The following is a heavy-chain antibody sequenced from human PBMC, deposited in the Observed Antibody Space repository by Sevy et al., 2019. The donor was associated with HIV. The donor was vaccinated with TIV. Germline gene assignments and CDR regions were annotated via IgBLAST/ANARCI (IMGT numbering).Heavy chain of an antibody. J-gene: IGHJ3*02. CDR3: ATCSSGNCFTAERSFDI. CDR2: ISSSGTYT. CDR1: AFNFSDYY. D-gene: IGHD2-2*02. Sequence: GGSLRLSCAASAFNFSDYYINGIRQAPGKGLEWISYISSSGTYTNYADSVKGRFTISRDNGKNSVYLQMHSLRAEDAAVYYCATCSSGNCFTAERSFDIWGQGTMVTVSS. V-gene: IGHV3-11*06.